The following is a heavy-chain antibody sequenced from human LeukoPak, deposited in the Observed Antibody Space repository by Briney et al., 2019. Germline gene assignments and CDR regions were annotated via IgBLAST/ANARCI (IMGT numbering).Heavy chain of an antibody. V-gene: IGHV3-21*01. CDR1: GFIFSSYS. CDR3: ARDIWFGEGYFDY. J-gene: IGHJ4*02. Sequence: KTGGSLRLSCAASGFIFSSYSMNWVRQAPGKGLEWVSSISSSSSYIYYADSVKGRFTISRDNAKNSLYLQMNSLRAEDAAVYYCARDIWFGEGYFDYWGQGTLVTVSS. D-gene: IGHD3-10*01. CDR2: ISSSSSYI.